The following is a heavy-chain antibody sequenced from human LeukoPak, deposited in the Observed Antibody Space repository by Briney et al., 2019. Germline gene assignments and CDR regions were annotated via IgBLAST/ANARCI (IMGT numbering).Heavy chain of an antibody. CDR1: GGSISSSSFY. J-gene: IGHJ4*02. CDR3: ARPATVYCSAGSCYSEDYFDY. Sequence: SETLSLTCAVSGGSISSSSFYWGWIRQPPGKGLEWIGSFYYTGSTYYNPSLKSRVTISVDTSKNQFSLKLSSVTAADTAVYYCARPATVYCSAGSCYSEDYFDYWGQGTLVTVSS. V-gene: IGHV4-39*07. CDR2: FYYTGST. D-gene: IGHD2-15*01.